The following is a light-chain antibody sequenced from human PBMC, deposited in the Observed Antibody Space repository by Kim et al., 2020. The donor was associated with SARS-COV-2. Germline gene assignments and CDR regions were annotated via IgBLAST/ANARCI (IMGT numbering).Light chain of an antibody. CDR1: SLRSYY. Sequence: ALGQTVRFTCQGDSLRSYYAIWYQQKPGQAPVLVIYGKNNRPSGIPDRFSGSSSGNTASLTITGAQAEDEADYYCNSRDSSGNHWVFGGGTQLTVL. CDR3: NSRDSSGNHWV. J-gene: IGLJ3*02. CDR2: GKN. V-gene: IGLV3-19*01.